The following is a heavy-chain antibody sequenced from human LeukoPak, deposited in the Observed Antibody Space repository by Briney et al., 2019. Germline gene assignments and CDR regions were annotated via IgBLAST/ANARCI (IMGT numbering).Heavy chain of an antibody. J-gene: IGHJ4*02. CDR3: AREYSSGWRAFDF. CDR1: GGSFSGYY. CDR2: INHSGST. D-gene: IGHD6-19*01. V-gene: IGHV4-34*01. Sequence: SETLSLTCAVYGGSFSGYYWSWIRQPPGKGLEWIGEINHSGSTNYTPSLKSRVPISVDTSKNQFSLKLSSVTAADTAVYYCAREYSSGWRAFDFWGQGTLVTVSS.